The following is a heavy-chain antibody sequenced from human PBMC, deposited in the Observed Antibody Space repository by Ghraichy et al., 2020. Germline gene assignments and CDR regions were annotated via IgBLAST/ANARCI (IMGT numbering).Heavy chain of an antibody. CDR2: INHSGST. Sequence: SETLSLTCAVYGGSFSGYYWSWIRQPPGKGLEWIGEINHSGSTNYNPSLKSRVTISVDTSKNQFSLKLSSVTAADTAVYYCARRREIASIAVAGTGWFDPWGQGTLVTVSS. J-gene: IGHJ5*02. CDR3: ARRREIASIAVAGTGWFDP. V-gene: IGHV4-34*01. CDR1: GGSFSGYY. D-gene: IGHD6-19*01.